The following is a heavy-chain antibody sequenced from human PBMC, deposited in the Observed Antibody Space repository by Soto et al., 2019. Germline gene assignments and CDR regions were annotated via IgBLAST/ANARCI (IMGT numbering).Heavy chain of an antibody. CDR3: ARGPPVQDQLLMTYIDY. J-gene: IGHJ4*02. V-gene: IGHV4-34*01. CDR2: INHSGST. Sequence: SETLSLTCAVYGGSFSGYYWSWIRQPPGKGLEWIGEINHSGSTNYNPSLKSRVTISVDTSKNQFSLKLSSVTAADTAVYYCARGPPVQDQLLMTYIDYWGQGTLVTVSS. CDR1: GGSFSGYY. D-gene: IGHD2-2*01.